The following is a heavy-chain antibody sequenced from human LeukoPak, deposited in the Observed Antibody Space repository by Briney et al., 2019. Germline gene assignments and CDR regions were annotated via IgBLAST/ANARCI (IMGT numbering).Heavy chain of an antibody. V-gene: IGHV3-53*01. Sequence: SCKASGFTVSSNYMSWVRQAPGKGLEWVSVIYSGGSTYYADSVKGRFTISRDNSKNTLYLQMNSLRAEDTAVYYCASTVMTTVRTYDYWGQGTLVTVSS. D-gene: IGHD4-17*01. CDR2: IYSGGST. CDR1: GFTVSSNY. J-gene: IGHJ4*02. CDR3: ASTVMTTVRTYDY.